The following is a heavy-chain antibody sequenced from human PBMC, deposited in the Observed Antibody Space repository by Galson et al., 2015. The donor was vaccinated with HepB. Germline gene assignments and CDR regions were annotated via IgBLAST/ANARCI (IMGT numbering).Heavy chain of an antibody. J-gene: IGHJ3*02. D-gene: IGHD6-13*01. V-gene: IGHV3-30*03. CDR3: ARVGGLAAAGSFDI. CDR1: GFTLSSYG. Sequence: SLRLSCAASGFTLSSYGMHWVRQAPGKGLEWVAVISYDGSNKYYADSVKGRFTISRDNSKNTLYLQMNSLRAEDTAVYYCARVGGLAAAGSFDIWGQGTMVTVSS. CDR2: ISYDGSNK.